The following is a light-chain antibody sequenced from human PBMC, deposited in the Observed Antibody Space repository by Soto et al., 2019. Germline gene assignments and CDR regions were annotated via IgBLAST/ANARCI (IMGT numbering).Light chain of an antibody. Sequence: EIVLTQSPGTLSLSPGERATLSCRASQSVSSSYLAWYQQNPGPAPRLLIYGASSRATGIPDRFSGSGSGTDFTLTISRLEPEDFAVYYCQQYGSSPGTFGQGTKVEIK. CDR1: QSVSSSY. V-gene: IGKV3-20*01. CDR2: GAS. CDR3: QQYGSSPGT. J-gene: IGKJ1*01.